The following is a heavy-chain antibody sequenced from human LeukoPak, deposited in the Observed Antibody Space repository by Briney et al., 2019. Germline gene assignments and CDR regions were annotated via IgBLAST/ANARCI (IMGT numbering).Heavy chain of an antibody. D-gene: IGHD5-12*01. CDR3: ARDRGSGYYSDLDY. Sequence: GASVKVSCKASGYTFTGYYIHWVRQAPGQGLDCMGWINSNTGGTNYAQKFRGRVTMTRDTSISTAYMELSRLRSDDTAVYFCARDRGSGYYSDLDYWGQGTLVTVSS. CDR1: GYTFTGYY. V-gene: IGHV1-2*02. CDR2: INSNTGGT. J-gene: IGHJ4*02.